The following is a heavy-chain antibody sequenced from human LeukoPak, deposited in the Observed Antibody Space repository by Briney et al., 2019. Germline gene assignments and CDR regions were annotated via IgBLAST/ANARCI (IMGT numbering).Heavy chain of an antibody. CDR3: ARGPYYYGDNRFDY. Sequence: GRSLRLSCAASGLTFSSYAMHWVRQAPGKGLEWVAVISYDGSNKYYADSVKGRFTISRDNSKNTLYLQMNSLRAEDTAVYYCARGPYYYGDNRFDYWGQGTLVTVSS. D-gene: IGHD4-17*01. CDR1: GLTFSSYA. CDR2: ISYDGSNK. V-gene: IGHV3-30*01. J-gene: IGHJ4*02.